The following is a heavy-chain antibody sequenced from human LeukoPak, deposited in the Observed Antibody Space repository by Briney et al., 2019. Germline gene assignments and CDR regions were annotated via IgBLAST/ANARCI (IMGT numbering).Heavy chain of an antibody. D-gene: IGHD3-10*01. CDR3: ARGGRYYGSGSNV. Sequence: ASVKVSCKASGYTFTSYDINWVRQATGQGLEWMGWINPNSGGTNYAQKFQGRVTMTRDTSISTAYMELSRLRSDDTAVYYCARGGRYYGSGSNVWGQGTTVTVSS. J-gene: IGHJ6*02. V-gene: IGHV1-2*02. CDR1: GYTFTSYD. CDR2: INPNSGGT.